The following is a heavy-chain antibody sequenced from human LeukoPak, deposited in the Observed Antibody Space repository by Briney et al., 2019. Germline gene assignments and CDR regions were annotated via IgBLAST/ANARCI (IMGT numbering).Heavy chain of an antibody. CDR1: GFTFSSNY. J-gene: IGHJ4*02. D-gene: IGHD1-26*01. V-gene: IGHV3-53*01. CDR2: IYSGGST. Sequence: GGSLRLSCAASGFTFSSNYMSWVRQAPGKGLEWVSVIYSGGSTYYADSVKGRFTISRDNSKNTVYLQMNSLRAEDTAVYFCAREPDAGSGSYRAYFDYWGQGTLATVSS. CDR3: AREPDAGSGSYRAYFDY.